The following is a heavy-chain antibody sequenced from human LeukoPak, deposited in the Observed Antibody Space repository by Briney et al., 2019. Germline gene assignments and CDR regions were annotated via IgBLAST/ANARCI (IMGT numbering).Heavy chain of an antibody. D-gene: IGHD5-12*01. Sequence: PSETLSLTCTVSGGSISSYYWSWIRQPPGKGLEWIGYIYYSGSTNYNPSLKSRVTISVDTSKNQFSLKLSSVTAADTAVYYCARHSGYSDYNYDWGQGTLVTVSS. CDR3: ARHSGYSDYNYD. J-gene: IGHJ4*02. V-gene: IGHV4-59*01. CDR1: GGSISSYY. CDR2: IYYSGST.